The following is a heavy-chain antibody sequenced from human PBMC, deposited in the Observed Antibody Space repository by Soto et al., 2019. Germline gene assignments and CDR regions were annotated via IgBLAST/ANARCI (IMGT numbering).Heavy chain of an antibody. CDR1: GVSVTNGDYY. J-gene: IGHJ5*02. CDR2: IYYTETT. CDR3: ARQRRGGYWLDP. V-gene: IGHV4-30-4*01. Sequence: SETLSLTCAVSGVSVTNGDYYWTWMRQSPGKGLEWIGNIYYTETTNYNPSLNSRLSISIDTSRNQFSLQLTSVTAADTAIYYCARQRRGGYWLDPWGQGTLVTVSS.